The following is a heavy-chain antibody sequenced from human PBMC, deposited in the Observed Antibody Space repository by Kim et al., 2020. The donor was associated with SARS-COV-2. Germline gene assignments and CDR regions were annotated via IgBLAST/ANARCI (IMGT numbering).Heavy chain of an antibody. CDR3: AKGYCSSTSCHLGFDY. CDR2: ISWNSGSI. CDR1: GFTFDDYA. J-gene: IGHJ4*02. V-gene: IGHV3-9*01. D-gene: IGHD2-2*01. Sequence: GGSLRLSCAASGFTFDDYAMHWVRQAPGKGLEWVSGISWNSGSIGYADSVKGRFTISRDNAKNSLYLQMNSLRAEDTALYYCAKGYCSSTSCHLGFDYWGQRTLVSVSS.